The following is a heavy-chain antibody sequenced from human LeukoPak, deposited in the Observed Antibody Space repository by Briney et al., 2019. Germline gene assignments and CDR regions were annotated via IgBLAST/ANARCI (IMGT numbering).Heavy chain of an antibody. Sequence: ASVKVSCKASGGTFSSYAISWVRQAPGQGLEWMGGIIPIFGTANYAQKFQGRVTITPDVSTSTAYMELSSLRSEDTAVYYCARGVREGRVRKGYYFDYWGQGTLVTVSS. D-gene: IGHD1-1*01. CDR3: ARGVREGRVRKGYYFDY. J-gene: IGHJ4*02. CDR1: GGTFSSYA. CDR2: IIPIFGTA. V-gene: IGHV1-69*13.